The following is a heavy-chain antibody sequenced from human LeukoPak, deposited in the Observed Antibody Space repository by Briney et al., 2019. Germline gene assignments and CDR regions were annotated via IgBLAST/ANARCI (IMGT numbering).Heavy chain of an antibody. J-gene: IGHJ6*03. D-gene: IGHD2-15*01. V-gene: IGHV4-39*07. CDR3: ARRGVGAGTDYYMDV. CDR2: IYYSGST. CDR1: GGSISSSSYY. Sequence: PSETLSLTCTVSGGSISSSSYYWGWSRQPPGKGLEWIGSIYYSGSTYYNPSLKSRVTISVDTSKNQFSLKLSSVTAADTAVYYCARRGVGAGTDYYMDVWGKGTTVTVSS.